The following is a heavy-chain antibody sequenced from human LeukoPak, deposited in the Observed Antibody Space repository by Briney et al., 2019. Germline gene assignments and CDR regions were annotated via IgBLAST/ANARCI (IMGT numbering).Heavy chain of an antibody. J-gene: IGHJ4*02. Sequence: PSETLSLTCTVSGGSISSYYWSWIRQPPGKGLEWIGYIYYSGSTNYNPSLRSRVTISIDTSKNQFSLKLSSVTAADTAVYYCARGEVGADQTIWGRGTLVTVSS. CDR2: IYYSGST. V-gene: IGHV4-59*01. CDR3: ARGEVGADQTI. CDR1: GGSISSYY. D-gene: IGHD1-26*01.